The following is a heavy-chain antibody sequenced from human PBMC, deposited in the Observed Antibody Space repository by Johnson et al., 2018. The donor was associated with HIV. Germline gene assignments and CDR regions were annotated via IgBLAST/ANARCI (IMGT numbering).Heavy chain of an antibody. D-gene: IGHD2-8*02. CDR1: GFNFRSYA. Sequence: QVQLVESGGGVVQPGRSLRLFCAVSGFNFRSYAMHWVRQAPGKGLEWVAVISYDGSNKFYADSVKGRFTISRDNFKNTLYLQMNSLRAEDTAVYYCARVLVLGTDENAFDLWGQGTMVTVSS. J-gene: IGHJ3*01. V-gene: IGHV3-30*04. CDR3: ARVLVLGTDENAFDL. CDR2: ISYDGSNK.